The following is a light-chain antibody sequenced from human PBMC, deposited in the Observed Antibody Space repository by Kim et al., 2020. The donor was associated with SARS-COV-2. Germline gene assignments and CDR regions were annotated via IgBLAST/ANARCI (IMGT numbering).Light chain of an antibody. CDR2: LTS. CDR3: MQTIHPPLS. J-gene: IGKJ4*01. Sequence: ASISCWSSQSPLHFDGYNYVDGYVQKPGRSPQLLISLTSHRASGVPDRFSGSGSGTDFTLEISRVEADDAGLYYCMQTIHPPLSFGGGTKVDIK. V-gene: IGKV2-28*01. CDR1: QSPLHFDGYNY.